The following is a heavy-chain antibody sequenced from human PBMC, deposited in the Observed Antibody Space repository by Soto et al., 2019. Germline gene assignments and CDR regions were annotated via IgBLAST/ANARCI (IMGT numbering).Heavy chain of an antibody. CDR3: ARERMDDYGWQRFFDY. V-gene: IGHV1-69*08. D-gene: IGHD4-17*01. CDR2: IIPILGIA. J-gene: IGHJ4*02. CDR1: GGTFSSYN. Sequence: QVQLVQSGAEVKKPGSSVKVSCKASGGTFSSYNINWVRQAPGQGPEWMGRIIPILGIANYAQKFQGRVTITADKSTNTAYMELSSLRSEDTAVYYCARERMDDYGWQRFFDYWGQGTLGTVSS.